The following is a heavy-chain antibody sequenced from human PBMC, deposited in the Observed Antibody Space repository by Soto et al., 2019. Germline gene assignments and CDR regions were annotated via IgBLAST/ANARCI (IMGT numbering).Heavy chain of an antibody. J-gene: IGHJ5*02. V-gene: IGHV1-3*01. CDR3: ARGDQLLSGWFDP. CDR2: INAGGGNT. Sequence: ASVKVSCKASGYTFTSYAMHWVRQAPGQRLEWMGLINAGGGNTNYSQKFQGRVTMTRDTSTSTVYMELSSLRSEDTAVYYCARGDQLLSGWFDPWGQGTLVTVSS. CDR1: GYTFTSYA. D-gene: IGHD2-2*01.